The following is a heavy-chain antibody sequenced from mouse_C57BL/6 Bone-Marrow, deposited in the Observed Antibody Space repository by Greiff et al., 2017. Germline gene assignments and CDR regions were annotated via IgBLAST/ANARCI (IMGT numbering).Heavy chain of an antibody. J-gene: IGHJ3*01. D-gene: IGHD2-4*01. CDR3: ARGDYDFAY. V-gene: IGHV1-4*01. CDR2: INPSSGYT. CDR1: GYTFTSYT. Sequence: VQRVESGAELARPGASVKMSCKASGYTFTSYTMHWVKQRPGQGLEWIGYINPSSGYTKYNQKFKDKATLTADKSSSTAYMQLSSLTSEDSAVYYCARGDYDFAYWGQGTLVTVSA.